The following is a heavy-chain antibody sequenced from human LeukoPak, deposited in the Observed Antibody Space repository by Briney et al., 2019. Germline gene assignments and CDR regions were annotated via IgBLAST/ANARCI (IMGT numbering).Heavy chain of an antibody. D-gene: IGHD1-26*01. CDR3: ARLIPQKWELPGKWFDP. CDR1: GYTLTGYY. CDR2: INPNSGGT. J-gene: IGHJ5*02. V-gene: IGHV1-2*02. Sequence: ASVKVSCKASGYTLTGYYMHWVRQAPGQGLEWMGWINPNSGGTNYAQKFQGGVTMTRDTSISTAYMELSRLRSDDTAVYYCARLIPQKWELPGKWFDPWGQGTLVTVSS.